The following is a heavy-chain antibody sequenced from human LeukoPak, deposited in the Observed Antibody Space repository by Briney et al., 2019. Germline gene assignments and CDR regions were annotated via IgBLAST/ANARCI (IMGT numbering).Heavy chain of an antibody. CDR3: ARDVQVATIYPLDY. CDR2: ISSSSSYI. J-gene: IGHJ4*02. V-gene: IGHV3-21*01. CDR1: GFTFSSYA. D-gene: IGHD5-12*01. Sequence: PGGSLRLSCAASGFTFSSYAMSWVRQAPGKGLEWVSSISSSSSYIYYADSVKGRFTISRDNAKNSLYLQMNSLRAEDTALYYCARDVQVATIYPLDYWGQGTLVTVSS.